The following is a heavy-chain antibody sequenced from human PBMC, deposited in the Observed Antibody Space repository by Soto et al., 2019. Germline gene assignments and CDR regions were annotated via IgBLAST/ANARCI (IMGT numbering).Heavy chain of an antibody. J-gene: IGHJ5*02. Sequence: PGGSLRLSCAASGFTFSSYSMNWVRQAPGKGLEWVSSISSSSSYIYYADSVKGRFTISRDNAKNSLYLQMNSLRAEDTAVYYCARVWVRGLRLIDPWGQGTLVTVSS. CDR1: GFTFSSYS. CDR3: ARVWVRGLRLIDP. D-gene: IGHD5-18*01. CDR2: ISSSSSYI. V-gene: IGHV3-21*01.